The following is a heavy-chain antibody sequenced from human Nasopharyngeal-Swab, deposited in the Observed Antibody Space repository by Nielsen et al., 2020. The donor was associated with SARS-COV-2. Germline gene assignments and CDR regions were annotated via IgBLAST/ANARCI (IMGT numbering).Heavy chain of an antibody. V-gene: IGHV3-11*01. CDR1: GFTFSDYY. J-gene: IGHJ6*02. CDR2: ISSSGSTI. CDR3: AREGYCSGGGCYENHGMDV. Sequence: GESLKISCAASGFTFSDYYMSWIRQAPGKGLEWVSSISSSGSTIYYADSVKGRFTISRDNAKNSLYLQMNSLRAEDTAVYYCAREGYCSGGGCYENHGMDVWGQGTTVTVSS. D-gene: IGHD2-15*01.